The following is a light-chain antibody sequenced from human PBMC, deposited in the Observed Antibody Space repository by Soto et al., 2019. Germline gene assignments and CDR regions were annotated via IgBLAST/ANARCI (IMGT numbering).Light chain of an antibody. CDR1: NSDVGDYSY. V-gene: IGLV2-11*01. J-gene: IGLJ3*02. CDR2: DVS. CDR3: CSYTGRYSWM. Sequence: QSALTQPRSVSGSPGQSVTISCTGTNSDVGDYSYVSWYQQHPGKAPKLLVYDVSKRPSGVPDRFSGSKSGNTASLPISGLQGDDEADYFCCSYTGRYSWMFGGGTKLTVL.